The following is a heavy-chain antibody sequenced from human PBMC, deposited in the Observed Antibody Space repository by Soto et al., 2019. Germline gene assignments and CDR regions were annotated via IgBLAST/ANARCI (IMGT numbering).Heavy chain of an antibody. Sequence: PGGSLRLSCAASGFTFSSYGMHWVRQAPGKGLEWVAVISYDGSNKYYADSVKGRFTISRDNSKNTLYLQMNSLRAEDTAVYYCARGRYYDYIWGSYRSGGYYYYMDVWGKGTTVTVSS. V-gene: IGHV3-30*03. D-gene: IGHD3-16*02. CDR1: GFTFSSYG. CDR2: ISYDGSNK. CDR3: ARGRYYDYIWGSYRSGGYYYYMDV. J-gene: IGHJ6*03.